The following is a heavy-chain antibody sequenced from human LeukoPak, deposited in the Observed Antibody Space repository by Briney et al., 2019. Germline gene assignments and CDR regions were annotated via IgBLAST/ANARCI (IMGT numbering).Heavy chain of an antibody. CDR1: GGSISSGSYY. D-gene: IGHD3-16*01. Sequence: PSETLSLTCTVSGGSISSGSYYWSWIRQPPGKGLEWIGYIYYSGSTNYNPSLKSRVTISVDTSNNQFSLKLSSVTAADTAVYYCARDYAGPWGQGTLVTVSS. V-gene: IGHV4-61*01. J-gene: IGHJ5*02. CDR2: IYYSGST. CDR3: ARDYAGP.